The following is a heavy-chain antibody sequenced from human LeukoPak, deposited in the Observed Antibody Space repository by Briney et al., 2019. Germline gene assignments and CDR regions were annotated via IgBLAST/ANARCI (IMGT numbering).Heavy chain of an antibody. CDR1: GDIASSNSAA. V-gene: IGHV6-1*01. D-gene: IGHD6-13*01. CDR3: ARISRSSRLFDY. Sequence: SQTLSLTCAISGDIASSNSAAWNWIRQSPSRGLEWLGRTYYRSKWYNDYAVSVKSRITINPDTSKNQFSLQLNSVTPEDTAVYYCARISRSSRLFDYWGQGTLVTVSS. CDR2: TYYRSKWYN. J-gene: IGHJ4*02.